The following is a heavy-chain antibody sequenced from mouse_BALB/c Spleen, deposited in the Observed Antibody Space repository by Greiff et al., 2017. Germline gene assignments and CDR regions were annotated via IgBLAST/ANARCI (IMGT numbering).Heavy chain of an antibody. J-gene: IGHJ2*01. V-gene: IGHV8-12*01. D-gene: IGHD2-14*01. Sequence: QVTLKESGPGLLQPSQTLSLSCSFSGFSLSTSCMGVSWLRQPPGKGLEWLGHIYWDDDKRYNPSLKSRLKITNDTSRNQVLLKITSVDTADTATYYYARREGVREGYCFDYWGQGTTLTVSS. CDR1: GFSLSTSCMG. CDR2: IYWDDDK. CDR3: ARREGVREGYCFDY.